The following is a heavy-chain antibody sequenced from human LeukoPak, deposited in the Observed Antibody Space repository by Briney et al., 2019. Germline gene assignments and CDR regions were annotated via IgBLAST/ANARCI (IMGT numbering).Heavy chain of an antibody. CDR3: ARPATGTTHGRDY. Sequence: SETLSLTCTVSGGSISSGDYSWSWIRQPPGKGLEWIGYIYYSGSTYYNPSLKSRVTISVDTSKNQFSLKLSSVTAADTAVYYCARPATGTTHGRDYWGQGTLVTVSS. J-gene: IGHJ4*02. CDR2: IYYSGST. CDR1: GGSISSGDYS. D-gene: IGHD1/OR15-1a*01. V-gene: IGHV4-30-4*01.